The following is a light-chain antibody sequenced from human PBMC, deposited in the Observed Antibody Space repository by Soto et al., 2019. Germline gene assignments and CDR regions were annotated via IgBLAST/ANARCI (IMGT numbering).Light chain of an antibody. CDR3: SSYTSSRTYV. CDR2: DVS. V-gene: IGLV2-14*03. CDR1: SSDVGGYNY. Sequence: QSALTQPASVSGSPGQSIAISCTGTSSDVGGYNYVSWYQHHPGKAPKLMIYDVSNRPSGVSNRFSGSKSGNTASLTISGLQSEDAADYHCSSYTSSRTYVFGTGTKVTVL. J-gene: IGLJ1*01.